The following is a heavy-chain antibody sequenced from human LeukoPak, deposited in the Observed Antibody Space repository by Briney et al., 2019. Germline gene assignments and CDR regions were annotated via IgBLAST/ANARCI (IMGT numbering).Heavy chain of an antibody. D-gene: IGHD3-22*01. CDR2: IRSKAYGGTT. V-gene: IGHV3-49*03. CDR1: GFTFGDYA. Sequence: PGGSLRLSCTASGFTFGDYAMSWFRQAPGKGLEWVGFIRSKAYGGTTEYAASVKGRFTISRDDSKSIAYLQMNSLKTEDTAVYYCAKGLLDDSSGYYYTPEGAFDIWGQGTMVTVPS. CDR3: AKGLLDDSSGYYYTPEGAFDI. J-gene: IGHJ3*02.